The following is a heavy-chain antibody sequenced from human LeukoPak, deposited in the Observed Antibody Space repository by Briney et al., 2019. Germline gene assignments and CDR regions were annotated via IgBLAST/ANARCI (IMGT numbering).Heavy chain of an antibody. Sequence: ASVKVSCKASGYTFTSYYMHWVRQAPGQGLEWMGIINPSGGGTSYAQKFQGRVTMTRDTSTSTVYMELSSLRSEDTAVYYCARGKITFGGVIALAEYFQHWGQGTLVTVSS. V-gene: IGHV1-46*01. CDR1: GYTFTSYY. J-gene: IGHJ1*01. CDR2: INPSGGGT. CDR3: ARGKITFGGVIALAEYFQH. D-gene: IGHD3-16*02.